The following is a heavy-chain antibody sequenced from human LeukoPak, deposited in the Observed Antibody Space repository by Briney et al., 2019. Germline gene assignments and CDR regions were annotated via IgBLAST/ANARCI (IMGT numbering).Heavy chain of an antibody. Sequence: VASVTVSCKSSGYTFTGYYMHWVRQAPGQGLEGMGWINPNSGGTNYAQKFQGRVTMTRDTSISTDYMELRRLRSDDTAVYYCAREGGYCSSTRCLNWFDPWGQGNLVPVSS. V-gene: IGHV1-2*02. CDR2: INPNSGGT. D-gene: IGHD2-2*01. CDR1: GYTFTGYY. J-gene: IGHJ5*02. CDR3: AREGGYCSSTRCLNWFDP.